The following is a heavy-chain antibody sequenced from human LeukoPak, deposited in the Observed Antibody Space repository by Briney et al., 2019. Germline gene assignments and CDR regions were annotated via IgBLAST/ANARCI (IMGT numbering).Heavy chain of an antibody. CDR1: GFSLSATGLG. Sequence: SGPTLVKPTQTLTLTCTFSGFSLSATGLGVGWIRQPPGKALQWLVVIYSDDDKRYRPSLKSRLTITADTSENRVVLTMTNMDPVDTATYYCAREFYDILTGYSSGTDYWGQGTLVTVSS. V-gene: IGHV2-5*02. D-gene: IGHD3-9*01. CDR3: AREFYDILTGYSSGTDY. CDR2: IYSDDDK. J-gene: IGHJ4*02.